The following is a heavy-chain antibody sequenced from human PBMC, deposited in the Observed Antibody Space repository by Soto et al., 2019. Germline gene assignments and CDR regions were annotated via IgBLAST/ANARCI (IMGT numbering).Heavy chain of an antibody. D-gene: IGHD1-26*01. CDR3: ARVSGSYWPFDH. CDR1: GYTFTNYY. V-gene: IGHV1-46*01. J-gene: IGHJ4*02. Sequence: ASVKVSCKASGYTFTNYYIHWVRQAPGQGLEWMGIINPSDGRTTYTQKFQGRVTMIRDTSTSTVYMELSSLRSEDTAVYYCARVSGSYWPFDHWGQGTLVTVSS. CDR2: INPSDGRT.